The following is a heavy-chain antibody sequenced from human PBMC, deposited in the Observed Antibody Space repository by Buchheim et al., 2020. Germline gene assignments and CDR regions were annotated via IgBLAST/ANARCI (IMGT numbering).Heavy chain of an antibody. J-gene: IGHJ4*02. Sequence: QVQLVQSGAEVKKPGASVKVSCKASGYTFTNYYIHWVRQAPGQGLEWMGIINPSGGSTSYAQKFQGRVTMTRDTSTSPVYMELSSLRSEDTAVYYCASAGLYYSDSSGYYELDCWGQGTL. CDR1: GYTFTNYY. CDR3: ASAGLYYSDSSGYYELDC. D-gene: IGHD3-22*01. V-gene: IGHV1-46*03. CDR2: INPSGGST.